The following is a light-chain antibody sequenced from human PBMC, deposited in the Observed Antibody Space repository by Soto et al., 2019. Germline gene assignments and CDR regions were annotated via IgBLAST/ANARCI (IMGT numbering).Light chain of an antibody. J-gene: IGKJ2*01. CDR2: GAS. CDR3: QEYGRPPPIYH. V-gene: IGKV3-20*01. CDR1: QSVSSSY. Sequence: EIVLTQSPGTLSLSPGERATLSCRASQSVSSSYLAWYQQKSGQAPRLLIYGASSRATGIPDRFSGSGSGNNFTLTISRLEPEDFAVYFWQEYGRPPPIYHFGQGTKLEIK.